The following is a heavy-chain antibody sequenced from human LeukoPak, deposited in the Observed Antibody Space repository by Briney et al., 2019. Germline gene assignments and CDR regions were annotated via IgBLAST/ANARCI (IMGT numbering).Heavy chain of an antibody. D-gene: IGHD1/OR15-1a*01. Sequence: GGSLRLSCAASGFTFSSYGMHWVRQAPGKGLEWVAVISYDGSNKYYADPVKGRFTISRDNSKNTLYLQMNSLRAEDTAVYYCAKDASNNGDYWGQGTLVTVSS. CDR1: GFTFSSYG. V-gene: IGHV3-30*18. CDR2: ISYDGSNK. J-gene: IGHJ4*02. CDR3: AKDASNNGDY.